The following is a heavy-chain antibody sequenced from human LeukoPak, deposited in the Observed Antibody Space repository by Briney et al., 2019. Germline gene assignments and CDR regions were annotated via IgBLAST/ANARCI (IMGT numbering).Heavy chain of an antibody. CDR2: ISSSSSTT. V-gene: IGHV3-48*01. CDR3: ARERYTNMDV. Sequence: PGGSLRLSCAAFGFTFSTYSMNWVRQAPGKGLEWVSYISSSSSTTYYADSVKGRLTISRDNAKNSLYLQMNSLRAEDTAVYYCARERYTNMDVWGKGTTVTVSS. J-gene: IGHJ6*03. D-gene: IGHD3-16*01. CDR1: GFTFSTYS.